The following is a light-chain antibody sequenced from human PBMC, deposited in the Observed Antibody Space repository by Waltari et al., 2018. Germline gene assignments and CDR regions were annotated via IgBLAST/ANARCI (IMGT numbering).Light chain of an antibody. CDR3: QQYYSIPRS. V-gene: IGKV4-1*01. CDR2: WAS. Sequence: DIVMTQSPDSLVVSLGERATINCKSSQSVLFSSNNENYLAWYQQKPGQPPKLLIYWASTRESGVPDRFSGSGSGTDFTLTISSLQAEDVAVYYCQQYYSIPRSFGQGTKLEIK. CDR1: QSVLFSSNNENY. J-gene: IGKJ2*03.